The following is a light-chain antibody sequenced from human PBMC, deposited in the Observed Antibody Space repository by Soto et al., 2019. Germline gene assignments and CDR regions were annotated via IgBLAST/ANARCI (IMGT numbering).Light chain of an antibody. CDR2: EVS. V-gene: IGLV2-8*01. Sequence: QSALTQPSSASGSLGQSVTISCTGTSSDVGGYRFVSWYQQHPGKAPKVMIYEVSKRPSGVPDRFSGSKSGSTASLTVSGLQAEDEADYYCCSYAGNNNVVFGGGTKLTVL. CDR3: CSYAGNNNVV. CDR1: SSDVGGYRF. J-gene: IGLJ3*02.